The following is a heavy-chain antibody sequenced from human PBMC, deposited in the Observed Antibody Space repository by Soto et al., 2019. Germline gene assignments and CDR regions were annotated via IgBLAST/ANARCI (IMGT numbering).Heavy chain of an antibody. V-gene: IGHV3-23*01. D-gene: IGHD3-22*01. CDR3: AKDSDYYDSSGYPYYFDY. CDR1: EFTFSSYS. Sequence: GGSLRLSSAASEFTFSSYSMSWVRQAPGKGLEWVSAISGSGGSTYYADSVKGRFTISRDNSKNTLYLQMNSLRAEDTAVYYCAKDSDYYDSSGYPYYFDYWGQGTLVTVSS. J-gene: IGHJ4*02. CDR2: ISGSGGST.